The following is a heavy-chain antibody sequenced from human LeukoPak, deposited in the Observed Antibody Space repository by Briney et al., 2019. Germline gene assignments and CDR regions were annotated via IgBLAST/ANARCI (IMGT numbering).Heavy chain of an antibody. D-gene: IGHD4-17*01. V-gene: IGHV3-9*01. CDR2: INWNSAGI. CDR1: VFRFYDYA. Sequence: PGGSLRLACAASVFRFYDYAMHWVRQAPGKGLERVSSINWNSAGIDYADSVKGRFTISRDNTKNSLYLHMSSLRAEDTALYYCAKDGDNNWYGRLDNWGQGTLVTVSS. J-gene: IGHJ4*02. CDR3: AKDGDNNWYGRLDN.